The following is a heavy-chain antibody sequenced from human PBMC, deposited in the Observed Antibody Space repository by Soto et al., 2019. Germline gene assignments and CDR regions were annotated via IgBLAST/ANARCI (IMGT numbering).Heavy chain of an antibody. CDR2: LYDLDGS. V-gene: IGHV3-53*01. J-gene: IGHJ3*01. Sequence: DVQLVESGGGLIQPGESLRLSCAAFGFTISGKKYVAWVRQAPGKGLEWVSALYDLDGSFYAASVKGRFTTPSDSSKTTVYLQMNDLRPDDTAVYYCATWHEREHAYDVWGQGTTVTVSS. CDR1: GFTISGKKY. CDR3: ATWHEREHAYDV. D-gene: IGHD1-1*01.